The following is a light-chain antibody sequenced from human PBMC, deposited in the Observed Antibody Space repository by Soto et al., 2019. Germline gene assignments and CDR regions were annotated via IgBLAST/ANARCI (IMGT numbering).Light chain of an antibody. J-gene: IGLJ1*01. CDR3: SSYAGSNNYV. CDR2: EVS. Sequence: LTQPPSASGSPGQSVTISCTGTSSDVGGYNYVSWYQQHPGKAPKLMIYEVSKRPSGVPDRFSGSKSGNTASLTVSGLQAEDEADYYCSSYAGSNNYVFGTGSKVTVL. V-gene: IGLV2-8*01. CDR1: SSDVGGYNY.